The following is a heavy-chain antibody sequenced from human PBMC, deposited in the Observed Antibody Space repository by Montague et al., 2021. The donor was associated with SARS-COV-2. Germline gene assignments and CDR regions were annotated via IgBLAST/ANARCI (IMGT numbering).Heavy chain of an antibody. CDR2: IYYSGST. CDR3: ARVRGLTVFGVVGPFDY. Sequence: TLSLTCTVSGGSISSGGYYWSWIRQHPGKGLDWIGYIYYSGSTYYNPSLKSRVTISVDTTKNQFSLKLSSVTAADTAVYYYARVRGLTVFGVVGPFDYWGQGTLVTVSS. CDR1: GGSISSGGYY. D-gene: IGHD3-3*01. V-gene: IGHV4-31*03. J-gene: IGHJ4*02.